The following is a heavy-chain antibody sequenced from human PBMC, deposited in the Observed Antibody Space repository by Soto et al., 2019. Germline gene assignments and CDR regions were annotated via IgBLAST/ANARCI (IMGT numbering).Heavy chain of an antibody. V-gene: IGHV3-30*18. Sequence: VQLVESGGGVVQPGRSLRRSCAASGFTFSDYAMHWVRQAPGKGLEWVAVVSYDGRNTHYADSVKGRFTISRDSSKNTVSLEMTSLRAEDTAVYYCAKGGRQWLVTSDFNYWGQGALVTVSS. J-gene: IGHJ4*02. CDR2: VSYDGRNT. CDR1: GFTFSDYA. CDR3: AKGGRQWLVTSDFNY. D-gene: IGHD6-19*01.